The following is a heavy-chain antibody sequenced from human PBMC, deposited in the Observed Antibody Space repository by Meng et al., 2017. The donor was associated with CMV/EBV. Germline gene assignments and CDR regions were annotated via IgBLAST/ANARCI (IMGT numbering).Heavy chain of an antibody. J-gene: IGHJ6*02. CDR1: GFTFDDYA. CDR3: AKDKRSQLPDYGMDV. D-gene: IGHD2-2*01. Sequence: SLKISCAASGFTFDDYAMHWVRQAPGKGLEWVSGISWNSGSIGYADSVKGRFTISRDNAKNSLYLQMNSLRAEDMALYYCAKDKRSQLPDYGMDVWGQGTTVTVSS. CDR2: ISWNSGSI. V-gene: IGHV3-9*03.